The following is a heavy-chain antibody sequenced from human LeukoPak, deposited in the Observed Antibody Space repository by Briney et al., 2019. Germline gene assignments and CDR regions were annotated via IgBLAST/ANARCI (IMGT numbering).Heavy chain of an antibody. J-gene: IGHJ4*02. CDR3: ARDRRGMLAFDY. D-gene: IGHD2-8*01. Sequence: ASVKVSCKASGYTFTSYYMHWVRQAPGQGLEWMGIINPSGGSASYAQKFQGRVTMTRDTSTSTVYMELSSLRSEDTAVYYCARDRRGMLAFDYWGRGTLVTVSS. CDR1: GYTFTSYY. CDR2: INPSGGSA. V-gene: IGHV1-46*03.